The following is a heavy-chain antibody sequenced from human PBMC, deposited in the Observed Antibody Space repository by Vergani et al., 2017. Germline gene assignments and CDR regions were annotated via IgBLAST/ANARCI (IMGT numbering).Heavy chain of an antibody. Sequence: QVQLQQWGAGLLKPSETLSLTCAVYGGSFSNYYWTWIRQSPGKGLEWIGEVNHSGGTNYNPSLKSRRTISVDTSKTQVSLKLSSVTAADTAVYFCSAYVLAQYLFDYWGQGTLVTVSS. CDR1: GGSFSNYY. CDR3: SAYVLAQYLFDY. V-gene: IGHV4-34*02. CDR2: VNHSGGT. J-gene: IGHJ4*02. D-gene: IGHD5-12*01.